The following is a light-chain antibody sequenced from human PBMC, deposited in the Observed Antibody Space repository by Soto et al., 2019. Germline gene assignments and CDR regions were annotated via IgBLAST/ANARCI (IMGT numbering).Light chain of an antibody. J-gene: IGLJ3*02. Sequence: QSVLTQPPSASGTPGQGVIISCSGTSSNIGSNYVHWYRLLPGTAPKLVMFSNVMRPPGVPDRFSGAKSGTSASLAISGLRPEDEADYFCAAWDASLSGWVFGGGTKLTVL. CDR3: AAWDASLSGWV. V-gene: IGLV1-47*02. CDR2: SNV. CDR1: SSNIGSNY.